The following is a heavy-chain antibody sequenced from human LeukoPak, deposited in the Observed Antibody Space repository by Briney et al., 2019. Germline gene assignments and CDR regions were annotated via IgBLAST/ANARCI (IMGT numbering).Heavy chain of an antibody. Sequence: ASVRVSCKASGYTFIGCYMHWVRQAPGQGLEWMGRINPDSGGTNFAQRFQGRVTMTRDTSINTAYMELSRLRSDDTAIYYCARELGGSYNWFDPWGQGTLVTVSS. D-gene: IGHD3-16*01. V-gene: IGHV1-2*06. CDR2: INPDSGGT. J-gene: IGHJ5*02. CDR3: ARELGGSYNWFDP. CDR1: GYTFIGCY.